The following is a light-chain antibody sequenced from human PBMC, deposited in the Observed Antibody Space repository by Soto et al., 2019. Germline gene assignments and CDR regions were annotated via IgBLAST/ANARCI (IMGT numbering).Light chain of an antibody. CDR1: SNDIGAYKY. CDR2: EVS. CDR3: GTYTTGSTLYV. Sequence: QSALTQPVSVSGSPGQSITISCSGSSNDIGAYKYVPWYQQYPGKAPTLIIFEVSNRPSGGSDRFSGSKSGNTASLTIAGIQAEDEADYHCGTYTTGSTLYVFGGGTKV. J-gene: IGLJ1*01. V-gene: IGLV2-14*01.